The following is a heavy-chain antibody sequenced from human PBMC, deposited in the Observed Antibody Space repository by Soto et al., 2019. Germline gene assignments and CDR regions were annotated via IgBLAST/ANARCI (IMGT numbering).Heavy chain of an antibody. V-gene: IGHV4-4*02. CDR1: GGFTSTNNW. Sequence: SETLSLTCAVSGGFTSTNNWWSWVRQPPGKGLEWIGDAYHSGSTEYNPSLKSRVSISVDKSKNQISLKLTSATAADTAVYYCARSPPSSYYGGSGTFDYWGQGTLVTVSS. CDR2: AYHSGST. D-gene: IGHD3-10*01. J-gene: IGHJ4*02. CDR3: ARSPPSSYYGGSGTFDY.